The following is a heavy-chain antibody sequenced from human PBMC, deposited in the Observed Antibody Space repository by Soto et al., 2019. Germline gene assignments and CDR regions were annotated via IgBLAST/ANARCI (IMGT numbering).Heavy chain of an antibody. J-gene: IGHJ4*02. CDR1: GIPFSNAC. V-gene: IGHV3-15*01. Sequence: PGGSLRLSCAASGIPFSNACRSLVRQAPGKGLEWVGRIKSKTDGGTTDYAAPVKGRFTISRDDSKNTLYLQMNSLKTEDTAVYYCTTSSWIQLWDFDYWGQGNLVTVSS. D-gene: IGHD5-18*01. CDR3: TTSSWIQLWDFDY. CDR2: IKSKTDGGTT.